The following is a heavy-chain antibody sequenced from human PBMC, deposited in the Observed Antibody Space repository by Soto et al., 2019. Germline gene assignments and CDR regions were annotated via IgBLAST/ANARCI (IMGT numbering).Heavy chain of an antibody. CDR3: AKDLTETGEDV. CDR1: GFTFSNYW. V-gene: IGHV3-74*01. CDR2: INSRGGST. D-gene: IGHD4-4*01. Sequence: GGSLRLSCAASGFTFSNYWMHWVRQAPGKGLVWVAGINSRGGSTSYADCVKGRFTVSRDNAKNTLFLQMSSLSAEDTAVYYCAKDLTETGEDVWGRGTTVTVS. J-gene: IGHJ6*03.